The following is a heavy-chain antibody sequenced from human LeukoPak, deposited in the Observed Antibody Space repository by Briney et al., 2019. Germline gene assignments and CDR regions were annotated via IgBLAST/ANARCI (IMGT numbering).Heavy chain of an antibody. D-gene: IGHD4-17*01. Sequence: GGSLRLSCAASGFTSSSYAMHWVRQAPGKGLEWVAVISYDGSNKYYADSVKGRFTISRDNSKNTLYLQMNSLRAEDTAVYYCARDTFVMTTVTIPGYWGQGTLVTVSS. CDR2: ISYDGSNK. V-gene: IGHV3-30*04. J-gene: IGHJ4*02. CDR3: ARDTFVMTTVTIPGY. CDR1: GFTSSSYA.